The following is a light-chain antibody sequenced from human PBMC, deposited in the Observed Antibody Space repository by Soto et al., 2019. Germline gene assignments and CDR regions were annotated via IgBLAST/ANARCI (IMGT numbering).Light chain of an antibody. CDR2: EVS. Sequence: EIVLTQSPATLSLPPGERATLSCRVSQSVGNSLAWYQQKPGQAPGLLIHEVSTRATGIPARFSGSGSGTDFTLTISSLEPEDFAVYYCHQHSDWPLTFGAGTRVEIK. J-gene: IGKJ4*01. CDR3: HQHSDWPLT. CDR1: QSVGNS. V-gene: IGKV3-11*01.